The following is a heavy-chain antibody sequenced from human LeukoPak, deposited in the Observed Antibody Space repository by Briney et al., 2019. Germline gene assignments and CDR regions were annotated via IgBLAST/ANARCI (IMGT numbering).Heavy chain of an antibody. Sequence: SETLSLTCTVSGGSISGYYWSWIRQPPGKGLEWIGYIYYSGSNNYNPSLKSRVTISVDTSKNQFSLKLSSVTAADTAVYYCAREKIRGGFDYWGQGTLVTVSS. V-gene: IGHV4-59*01. CDR2: IYYSGSN. CDR1: GGSISGYY. D-gene: IGHD3-10*01. J-gene: IGHJ4*02. CDR3: AREKIRGGFDY.